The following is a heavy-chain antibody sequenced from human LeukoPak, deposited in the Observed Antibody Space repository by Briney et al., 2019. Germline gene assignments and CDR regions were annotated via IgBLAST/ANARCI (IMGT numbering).Heavy chain of an antibody. CDR1: GFTFSSYW. CDR2: INSDGSTT. V-gene: IGHV3-74*01. D-gene: IGHD4-17*01. J-gene: IGHJ4*02. CDR3: AKPEYGDYSRY. Sequence: QPGGSLRLSCAASGFTFSSYWMHWVRQAPGKGLVWVSRINSDGSTTNYADSVKGRFTISRDNSKNTLYLQMNSLRAEDTAVYYCAKPEYGDYSRYWGQGTLVTVSS.